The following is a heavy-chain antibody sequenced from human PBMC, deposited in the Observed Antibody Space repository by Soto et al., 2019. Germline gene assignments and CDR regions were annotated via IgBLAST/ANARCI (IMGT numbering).Heavy chain of an antibody. D-gene: IGHD3-22*01. Sequence: SETLCLTCTVSGGSISSGGYYWSWIRQHPGKGPEWIGYIYYSGSTYYNPSLKSRVTISVDTSKNQFSLKLSSVTAADTAVYYCARYQKVDSSGYLWNDAFDIWGQGTMVTVSS. J-gene: IGHJ3*02. CDR3: ARYQKVDSSGYLWNDAFDI. V-gene: IGHV4-31*03. CDR2: IYYSGST. CDR1: GGSISSGGYY.